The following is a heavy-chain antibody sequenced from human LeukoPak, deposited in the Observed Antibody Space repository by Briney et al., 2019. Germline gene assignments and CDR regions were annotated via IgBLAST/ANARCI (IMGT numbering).Heavy chain of an antibody. CDR3: ATSRSGSDRWSDH. Sequence: GGSLRLSCAASGLTFSDYGCHWVRQAPGKGVEGVIFIRSDGKQEFHAAAVKGRFRISRDASKSTQYLQMDGMRPEDTAIYYCATSRSGSDRWSDHWGQGTLVIVSS. CDR1: GLTFSDYG. J-gene: IGHJ5*02. D-gene: IGHD3-3*01. V-gene: IGHV3-30*02. CDR2: IRSDGKQE.